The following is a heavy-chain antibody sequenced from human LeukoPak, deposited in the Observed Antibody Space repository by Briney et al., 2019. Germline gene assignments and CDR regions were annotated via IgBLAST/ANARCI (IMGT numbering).Heavy chain of an antibody. CDR2: ISGSGGNT. V-gene: IGHV3-23*01. J-gene: IGHJ4*02. Sequence: PGXXXRLXCAASGFTFSNYALSWVRQAPGXGLXXVSVISGSGGNTYYADSVKGRFTISRDNSKNTLYLQMNSLRAEDTAVYYCAKDYSSGWKHFDYWGQGTLVTVSS. CDR1: GFTFSNYA. CDR3: AKDYSSGWKHFDY. D-gene: IGHD6-19*01.